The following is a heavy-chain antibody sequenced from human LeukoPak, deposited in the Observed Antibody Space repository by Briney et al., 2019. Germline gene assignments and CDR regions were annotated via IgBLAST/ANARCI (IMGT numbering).Heavy chain of an antibody. J-gene: IGHJ6*03. CDR2: IKQDGSGK. Sequence: GGSLSLSCAASGFTFSSYWMSWVRQAPGKGLEWVANIKQDGSGKYYVDSVKGRFTISRDNAKNSLYLQMNSLRAEDTAVYYCARAGYCSSTSRYYYYYYMDVWGKGTTVTVSS. V-gene: IGHV3-7*01. D-gene: IGHD2-2*01. CDR1: GFTFSSYW. CDR3: ARAGYCSSTSRYYYYYYMDV.